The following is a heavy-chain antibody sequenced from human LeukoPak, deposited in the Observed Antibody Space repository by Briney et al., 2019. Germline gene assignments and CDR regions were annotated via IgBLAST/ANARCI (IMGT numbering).Heavy chain of an antibody. D-gene: IGHD3-16*01. CDR1: GGSISSGGYY. J-gene: IGHJ2*01. V-gene: IGHV4-61*08. Sequence: SQTLSLTCTVSGGSISSGGYYWSWIRQSPGKGLEWIGYIYYSGSTNYNPSLKSRVTISVHTSKNQFSLKLSSVTAADTAVYYCARELGGWYFDLWGRGTLVTVSS. CDR3: ARELGGWYFDL. CDR2: IYYSGST.